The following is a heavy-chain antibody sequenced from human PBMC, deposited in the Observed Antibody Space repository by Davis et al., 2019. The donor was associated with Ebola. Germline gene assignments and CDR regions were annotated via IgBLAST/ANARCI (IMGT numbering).Heavy chain of an antibody. J-gene: IGHJ2*01. CDR2: IYHSGST. Sequence: MPSETLSLTCAVSGGSISSGGYSWSWIRQPPGKGLEWIGYIYHSGSTYYNPSLKSRVTISVDRSKNQFSLKLSSVTAADTAVYYCARAYWYFDLWGRGTLVTVSS. V-gene: IGHV4-30-2*01. CDR3: ARAYWYFDL. CDR1: GGSISSGGYS.